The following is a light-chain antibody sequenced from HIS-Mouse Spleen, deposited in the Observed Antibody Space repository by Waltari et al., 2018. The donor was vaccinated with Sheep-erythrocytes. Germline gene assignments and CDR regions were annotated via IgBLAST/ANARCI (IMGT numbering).Light chain of an antibody. CDR3: CSYAGSYNHV. J-gene: IGLJ1*01. CDR2: DVS. CDR1: SSDVGGYNY. Sequence: QSALTQPRSVSGSPGQSVTISCTGTSSDVGGYNYVSWYQQHPGKAPKLMIYDVSNRPSGVPARFSGSKASDTASLTISVLQSDDEADYYCCSYAGSYNHVFATGTKFTVL. V-gene: IGLV2-11*01.